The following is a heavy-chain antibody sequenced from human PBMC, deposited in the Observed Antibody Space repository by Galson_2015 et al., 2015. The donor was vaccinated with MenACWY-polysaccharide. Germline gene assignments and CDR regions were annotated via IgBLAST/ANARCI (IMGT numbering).Heavy chain of an antibody. CDR3: ARDKGWREANDAFDI. D-gene: IGHD5-24*01. V-gene: IGHV3-33*01. J-gene: IGHJ3*02. CDR1: GFTFSSYG. Sequence: SLRLSCAASGFTFSSYGMHWVRQAPGKGLEWVAVIWYDGSNKYYADSVKGRFTISRDNSKNTLCLQMNSLRAEDTAVYYCARDKGWREANDAFDIWGQGTMVTVSS. CDR2: IWYDGSNK.